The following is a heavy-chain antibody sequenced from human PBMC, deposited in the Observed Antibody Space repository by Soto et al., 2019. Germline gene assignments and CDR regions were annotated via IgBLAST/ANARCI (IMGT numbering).Heavy chain of an antibody. D-gene: IGHD5-12*01. Sequence: HPGGSLRLSCAASGFTFSSYWMHWVRQAPGKGLVRVSRINSDGSSTSYADSVKGRFTISRDNAKNTLYLQMNSLRAEDTAVYFCASASSGEWLRKYYYYYYMDVWGKGTTVTVSS. J-gene: IGHJ6*03. V-gene: IGHV3-74*01. CDR3: ASASSGEWLRKYYYYYYMDV. CDR2: INSDGSST. CDR1: GFTFSSYW.